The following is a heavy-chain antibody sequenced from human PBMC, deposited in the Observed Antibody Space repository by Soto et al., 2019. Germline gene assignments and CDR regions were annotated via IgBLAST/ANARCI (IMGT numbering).Heavy chain of an antibody. V-gene: IGHV3-15*01. D-gene: IGHD3-16*01. J-gene: IGHJ4*02. CDR1: GNTLSNAW. Sequence: PAGTLSLSCAGSGNTLSNAWITGFRQAPGKGLEWVGRIKSKDDGPTTEYGSPVKASFINSSDDSDHTLDPQTHRLNVEDTAVYYCATTSPGSHGYAYWGQGIRVTVSS. CDR3: ATTSPGSHGYAY. CDR2: IKSKDDGPTT.